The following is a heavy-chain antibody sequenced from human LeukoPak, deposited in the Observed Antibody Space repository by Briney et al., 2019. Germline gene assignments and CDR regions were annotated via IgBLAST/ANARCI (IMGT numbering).Heavy chain of an antibody. D-gene: IGHD3-10*01. CDR2: TYYRSKWYN. V-gene: IGHV6-1*01. J-gene: IGHJ6*03. CDR1: GDSVSSNSAA. Sequence: SQTLSLTCAISGDSVSSNSAAWNWIGQSPSRGLEWLGRTYYRSKWYNDYAVSVKSRITINPDTSKNQFSLQLNSVTPEDTAVYYCARGLGLLWFGELRYYYYYMDVWGKGTTVTVSS. CDR3: ARGLGLLWFGELRYYYYYMDV.